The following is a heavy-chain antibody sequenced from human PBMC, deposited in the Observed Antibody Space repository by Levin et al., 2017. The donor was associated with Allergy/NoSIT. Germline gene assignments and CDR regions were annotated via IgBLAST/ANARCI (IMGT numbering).Heavy chain of an antibody. J-gene: IGHJ3*02. V-gene: IGHV1-2*02. CDR1: GYTFTGYY. Sequence: ASVKVSCKASGYTFTGYYMHWVRQAPGQGLEWMGWINPNSGGTNYAQKFQGRVTMTRDTSISTAYMELSRLRSDDTAVYYCARAGLRLGGDDGAFDIWGQGTMVTVSS. CDR2: INPNSGGT. D-gene: IGHD5-12*01. CDR3: ARAGLRLGGDDGAFDI.